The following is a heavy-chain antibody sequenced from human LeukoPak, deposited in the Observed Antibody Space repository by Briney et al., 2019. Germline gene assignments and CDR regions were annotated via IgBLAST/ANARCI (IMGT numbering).Heavy chain of an antibody. J-gene: IGHJ5*02. V-gene: IGHV4-61*02. Sequence: TSETLSLTCTVSGGSISSGSYYWSWIRQPAGKGLEWIGRIYTSGSTNYNPSLKSRVTISVDTSKNQFSLKLSSVTAADTAVYYCARVNSGYSYGLNWFDPWGQGTLVTVSS. CDR2: IYTSGST. CDR1: GGSISSGSYY. CDR3: ARVNSGYSYGLNWFDP. D-gene: IGHD5-18*01.